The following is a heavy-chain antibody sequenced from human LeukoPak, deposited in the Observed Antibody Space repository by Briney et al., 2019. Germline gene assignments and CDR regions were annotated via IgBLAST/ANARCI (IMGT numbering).Heavy chain of an antibody. J-gene: IGHJ3*02. CDR1: GFIFRNYW. CDR3: ARGGPEDAFDI. V-gene: IGHV3-48*04. CDR2: ISSSGSTI. Sequence: GGSLRLSCAASGFIFRNYWMNWVRQAPGKGLEWVSYISSSGSTIYYADSVKGRFTISRDNAKNSLYLQMNSLRAEDTAVYYCARGGPEDAFDIWGQGTMVTVSS.